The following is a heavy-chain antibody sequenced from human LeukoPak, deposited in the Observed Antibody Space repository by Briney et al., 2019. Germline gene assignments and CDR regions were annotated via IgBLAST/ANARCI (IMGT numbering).Heavy chain of an antibody. CDR2: IKSKTDGGTT. CDR3: TTDQRDYYDSSGYNRE. V-gene: IGHV3-15*01. Sequence: GGSLRLSCAASGFSFSNAWMSWVRQAPGKGLEWVGRIKSKTDGGTTDYAAPVKGRFTISRDGSKNTLYLQMNSLKTEDTAVYYCTTDQRDYYDSSGYNREWGQGTLVTVSS. J-gene: IGHJ4*02. CDR1: GFSFSNAW. D-gene: IGHD3-22*01.